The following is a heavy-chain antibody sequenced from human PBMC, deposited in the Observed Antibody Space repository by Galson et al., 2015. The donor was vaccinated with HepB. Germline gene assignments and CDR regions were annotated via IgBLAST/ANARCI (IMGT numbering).Heavy chain of an antibody. D-gene: IGHD6-19*01. J-gene: IGHJ4*02. CDR3: SRALDSSGWYHRFDY. CDR2: IIPMLGIA. V-gene: IGHV1-69*02. CDR1: GGTFSPYS. Sequence: SVKVSCKASGGTFSPYSFSWVRQAPGQGLEWMGRIIPMLGIANYAQKFQGRVTITADKSTATTYMDLSSLRSEDTAVYYCSRALDSSGWYHRFDYWGQGTLITVSS.